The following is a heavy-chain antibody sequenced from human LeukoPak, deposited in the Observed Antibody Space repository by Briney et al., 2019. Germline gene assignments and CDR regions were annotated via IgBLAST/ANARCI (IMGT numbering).Heavy chain of an antibody. D-gene: IGHD1-7*01. V-gene: IGHV4-34*01. CDR1: GGSFSGYY. CDR2: INHSGST. J-gene: IGHJ4*02. Sequence: SETLSPTCAVYGGSFSGYYWSWIRQPPGKGLEWIGEINHSGSTNYNPSLKSRVTISVDTSKNQFSLKLSSVTAADTAVYYYARGLVVTGTTRRDYFDYWGQGTLVTVSS. CDR3: ARGLVVTGTTRRDYFDY.